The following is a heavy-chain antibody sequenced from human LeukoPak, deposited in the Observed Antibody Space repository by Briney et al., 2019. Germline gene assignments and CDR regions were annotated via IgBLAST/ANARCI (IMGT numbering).Heavy chain of an antibody. D-gene: IGHD1-26*01. J-gene: IGHJ4*02. Sequence: PTGGSLRPSCAASGFTFSSYAMSWVRQAPGKGLEWVSAISGSGGSTYYADSVKGRFTISRDNSKNTLYLQMNSLRAEDTAVYYCAKRVNSGSYSFDYWGQGTLVTVSS. CDR1: GFTFSSYA. V-gene: IGHV3-23*01. CDR2: ISGSGGST. CDR3: AKRVNSGSYSFDY.